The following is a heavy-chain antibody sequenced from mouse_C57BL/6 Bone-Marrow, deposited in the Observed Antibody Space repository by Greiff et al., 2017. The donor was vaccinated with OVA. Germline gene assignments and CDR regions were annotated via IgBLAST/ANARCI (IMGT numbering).Heavy chain of an antibody. CDR1: GYTFTSYW. CDR3: ARSISRRYFDY. J-gene: IGHJ2*01. Sequence: VKLMESGAELAKPGASVKLSCKASGYTFTSYWMHWVKQRPGQGLEWIGYINPSSGYTKYNQKFKYKATLTADKSSSTAYMQLSSLTYEDSAVYYCARSISRRYFDYWGQGTTLTVSS. CDR2: INPSSGYT. V-gene: IGHV1-7*01.